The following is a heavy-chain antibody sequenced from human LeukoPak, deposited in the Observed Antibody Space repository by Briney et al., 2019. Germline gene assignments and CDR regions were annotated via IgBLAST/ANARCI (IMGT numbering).Heavy chain of an antibody. Sequence: SETLSLTCTVSGGSNSSYYWSCIRQPPGKGLEWIGNIYTSGNTNYNPSLKSLVAISVDTSKNQFSLKLNSVTAADTAVYYCGRPYSSGWSGAFDIWGQGTMVTVSS. CDR3: GRPYSSGWSGAFDI. CDR2: IYTSGNT. CDR1: GGSNSSYY. D-gene: IGHD6-19*01. V-gene: IGHV4-4*09. J-gene: IGHJ3*02.